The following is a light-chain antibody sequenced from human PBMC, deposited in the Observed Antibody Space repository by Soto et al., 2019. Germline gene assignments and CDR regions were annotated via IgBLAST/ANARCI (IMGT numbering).Light chain of an antibody. Sequence: EIVLTQPPGTLSLSPGERATLSCRASHSVSSSYLAWYQQKPGQAPRLLISGASSRATGIPARFSASGSGTDFTLTISRLEPEDFAVYYCQQYGSSRTLGQGTRLEIK. J-gene: IGKJ5*01. CDR3: QQYGSSRT. CDR2: GAS. CDR1: HSVSSSY. V-gene: IGKV3-20*01.